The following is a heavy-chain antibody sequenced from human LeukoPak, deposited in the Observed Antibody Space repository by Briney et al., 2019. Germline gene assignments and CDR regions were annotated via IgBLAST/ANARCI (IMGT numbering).Heavy chain of an antibody. CDR3: ARHPWYYDIGFDP. D-gene: IGHD3-9*01. CDR1: GGSISSYY. J-gene: IGHJ5*02. Sequence: SETLSLTCTVSGGSISSYYWSWIRQPPGKGLEWIGYIYYSGSTNYNPSLKSRVTISVDTSKNQFSLKLSSVTAADTAVYYCARHPWYYDIGFDPWGQGTLVTVSS. V-gene: IGHV4-59*01. CDR2: IYYSGST.